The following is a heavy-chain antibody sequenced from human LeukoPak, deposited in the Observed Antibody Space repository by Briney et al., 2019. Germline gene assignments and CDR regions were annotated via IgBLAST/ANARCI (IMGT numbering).Heavy chain of an antibody. Sequence: GGSLRLSCVGSGFTVSSSFMSCVRQAPRKGLEWVSNLYNDAFDSATHYADSVKGRLTISRDNSQNTLYLQMNSLRAEDTAMYYCAREIGGGPHYFHSWGQGTPVTVSS. J-gene: IGHJ4*02. D-gene: IGHD1-26*01. CDR1: GFTVSSSF. CDR3: AREIGGGPHYFHS. V-gene: IGHV3-53*01. CDR2: LYNDAFDSAT.